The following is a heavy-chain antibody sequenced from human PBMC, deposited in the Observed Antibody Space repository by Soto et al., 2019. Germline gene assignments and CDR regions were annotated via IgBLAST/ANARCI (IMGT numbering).Heavy chain of an antibody. V-gene: IGHV1-46*01. CDR3: ARLLGAHNPPPFWLGYFDY. Sequence: SVKVSCKASGYNFIGQYIHWVRQAPGQGLEWMGIINPSGGSTTYAQKFQGRVVMTSDASTSTVYVELSSLTSEDTAIYFCARLLGAHNPPPFWLGYFDYWRQATLVTVPS. D-gene: IGHD3-3*01. CDR1: GYNFIGQY. J-gene: IGHJ4*02. CDR2: INPSGGST.